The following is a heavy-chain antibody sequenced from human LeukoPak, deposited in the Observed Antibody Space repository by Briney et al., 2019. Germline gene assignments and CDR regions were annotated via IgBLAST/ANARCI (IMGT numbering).Heavy chain of an antibody. J-gene: IGHJ4*02. D-gene: IGHD4-17*01. CDR1: GGSISSYY. Sequence: KPSETLSLTCTVAGGSISSYYWSWIRQAPGKGLEWVGYIYYSGSTNYNASLKSRVTISIDTSKNQVSLKLSSVTAADTAVYYCARGPGGLRPDYWGQGTLVTVSS. V-gene: IGHV4-59*01. CDR3: ARGPGGLRPDY. CDR2: IYYSGST.